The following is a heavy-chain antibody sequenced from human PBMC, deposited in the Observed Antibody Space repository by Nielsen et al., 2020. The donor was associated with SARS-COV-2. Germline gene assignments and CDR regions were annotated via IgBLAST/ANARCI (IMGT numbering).Heavy chain of an antibody. CDR3: ARVAIPAVYNGMDV. D-gene: IGHD2-2*01. CDR2: ISWNSGSI. V-gene: IGHV3-9*01. CDR1: GFTFDDYA. Sequence: GGSLRLSCAASGFTFDDYAMHWVRQAPGKGLEWVSGISWNSGSIGYADSVKGRFTISRDNAKKTLYLQMDSLRAEDTAVYYCARVAIPAVYNGMDVWGQGTTVIVSS. J-gene: IGHJ6*02.